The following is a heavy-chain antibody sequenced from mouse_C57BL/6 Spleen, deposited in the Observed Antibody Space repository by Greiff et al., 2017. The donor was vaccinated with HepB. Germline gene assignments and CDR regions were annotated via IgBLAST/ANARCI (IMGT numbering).Heavy chain of an antibody. J-gene: IGHJ3*01. D-gene: IGHD4-1*01. CDR3: ASLTGTPAY. Sequence: VKLQESGAELVRPGASVKLSCKASGYTFTSYGISWVKQRTGQGLEWIGEIYPRSGNTYYNEKFKGKATLTADKSSSTAYMELRSLTSEDSAVYFCASLTGTPAYWGQGTLVTVSA. V-gene: IGHV1-81*01. CDR1: GYTFTSYG. CDR2: IYPRSGNT.